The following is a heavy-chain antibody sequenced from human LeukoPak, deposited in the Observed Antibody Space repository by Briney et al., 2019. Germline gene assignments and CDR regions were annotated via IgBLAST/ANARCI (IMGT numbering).Heavy chain of an antibody. D-gene: IGHD3-10*01. CDR1: GGSISSSSYY. CDR2: IYTSGST. V-gene: IGHV4-61*02. CDR3: ARELWFGELSHWLDP. J-gene: IGHJ5*02. Sequence: SETLSLTCTVSGGSISSSSYYWSWIRQPAGKGLEWIGRIYTSGSTNYNPSLKSRVTISVDTSKNQFSLKLSSVTAADTAVYYCARELWFGELSHWLDPWGQGTLVTVSS.